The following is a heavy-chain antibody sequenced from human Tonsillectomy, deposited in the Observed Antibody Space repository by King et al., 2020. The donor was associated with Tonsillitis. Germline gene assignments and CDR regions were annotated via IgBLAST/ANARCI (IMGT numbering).Heavy chain of an antibody. V-gene: IGHV4-59*01. CDR2: IYYSGST. Sequence: HVQLQESGPGLVKPSETLSLTCTVSGGSISSYYWSWIRQPPGKGLEWIGYIYYSGSTNYNPSLKSRVTISVDTSKNQFSLKLSSVTAADTAVYYCAGFGQQQDDAFDIWGQGTMVTVSS. CDR3: AGFGQQQDDAFDI. D-gene: IGHD6-13*01. CDR1: GGSISSYY. J-gene: IGHJ3*02.